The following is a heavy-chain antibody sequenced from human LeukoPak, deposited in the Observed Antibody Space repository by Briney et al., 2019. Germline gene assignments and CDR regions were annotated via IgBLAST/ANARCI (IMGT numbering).Heavy chain of an antibody. J-gene: IGHJ4*02. CDR2: IYSGGST. CDR1: GFTVRRNY. Sequence: TGGSLRLSCAASGFTVRRNYMSWVRQAPGKGLEWVSVIYSGGSTYYADSVKGRFTISRDNSKNTLYLQMNSLRAEDTAVYYCARETTGLLYFDYWGQGTLVTVSS. CDR3: ARETTGLLYFDY. V-gene: IGHV3-66*02. D-gene: IGHD1-14*01.